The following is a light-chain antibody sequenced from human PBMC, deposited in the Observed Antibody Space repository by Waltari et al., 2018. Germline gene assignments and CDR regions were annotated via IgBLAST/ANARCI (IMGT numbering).Light chain of an antibody. CDR1: SSNIGNSY. J-gene: IGLJ3*02. CDR3: GAWDSSLSARGV. Sequence: QSVLTQPPSVSAAPGQKVTISCSGSSSNIGNSYVSWYQQFPGTAPKLLIYETRKRPSEIPDRFSGSKSGTSATLVITELQTGDEADYYCGAWDSSLSARGVFGGGTKVTVL. CDR2: ETR. V-gene: IGLV1-51*02.